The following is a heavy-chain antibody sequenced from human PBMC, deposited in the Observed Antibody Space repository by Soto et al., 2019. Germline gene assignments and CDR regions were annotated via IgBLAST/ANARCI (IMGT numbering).Heavy chain of an antibody. Sequence: QVQLQQWGAGLLKPSETLSLTCAVNGGSLSGYYWSWIRQSPGKGREWIGEINHRGSSDYNPSLKSRVTISIDASKNHVTLELTSVTAAETAVYYCARSDNRNSLYGVDVWGQGTAVTVSS. CDR1: GGSLSGYY. CDR2: INHRGSS. D-gene: IGHD1-7*01. J-gene: IGHJ6*02. V-gene: IGHV4-34*01. CDR3: ARSDNRNSLYGVDV.